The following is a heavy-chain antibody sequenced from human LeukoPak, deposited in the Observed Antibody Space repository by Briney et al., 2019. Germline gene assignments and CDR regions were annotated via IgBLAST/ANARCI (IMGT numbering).Heavy chain of an antibody. CDR3: TTRPSITMIVVVTDFDY. J-gene: IGHJ4*02. CDR2: IKSKTDGGTT. Sequence: GGSLRLSCAASGFTFSNAWMSWVRQAPGKGLEWVGRIKSKTDGGTTDYAAPVKGRFIISRDDSKNTLYLQMNSLKTGDTGVYYCTTRPSITMIVVVTDFDYWGQGTLVTVSS. CDR1: GFTFSNAW. D-gene: IGHD3-22*01. V-gene: IGHV3-15*01.